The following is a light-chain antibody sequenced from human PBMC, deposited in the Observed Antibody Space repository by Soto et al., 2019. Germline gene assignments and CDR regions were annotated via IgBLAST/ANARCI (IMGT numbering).Light chain of an antibody. CDR2: DVS. V-gene: IGLV2-23*02. CDR3: CSYTSSITWV. Sequence: QSVLTQPASVSGSPGQSITISCTGTSNDVGSYDLVSWYQQHPGKAPKLMIYDVSRRPPGVSYRFSGSKSGNTASLTISGLQAEDEAYYYCCSYTSSITWVFGGGTMLTVL. J-gene: IGLJ3*02. CDR1: SNDVGSYDL.